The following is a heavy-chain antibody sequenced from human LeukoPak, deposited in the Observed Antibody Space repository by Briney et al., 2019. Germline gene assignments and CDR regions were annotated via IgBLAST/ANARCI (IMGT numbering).Heavy chain of an antibody. V-gene: IGHV3-74*01. J-gene: IGHJ4*02. CDR3: ARKRPNYFDY. CDR1: GFTFSNYM. Sequence: GGPLRLSCAASGFTFSNYMMHWVRQAPGKGLVWVSRIKSDGITITYADSVKGRFTISRDNAENSLYLQMNSLRAEDTALYYCARKRPNYFDYWGQGTLVTVSS. CDR2: IKSDGITI.